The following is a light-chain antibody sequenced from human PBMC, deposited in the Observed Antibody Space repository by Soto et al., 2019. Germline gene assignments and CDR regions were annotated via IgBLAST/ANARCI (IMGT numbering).Light chain of an antibody. CDR1: SSDVGGYNY. Sequence: QSALTQPRSVSGSPGQSVTISCTGTSSDVGGYNYVSWYRQYPGKAPKLIIYDVNKRPSGVPDRFSGSKSGNTASLTISGLQAEDEADYYCCSYAGSYTLWVFGGGTKVTVL. CDR3: CSYAGSYTLWV. CDR2: DVN. V-gene: IGLV2-11*01. J-gene: IGLJ3*02.